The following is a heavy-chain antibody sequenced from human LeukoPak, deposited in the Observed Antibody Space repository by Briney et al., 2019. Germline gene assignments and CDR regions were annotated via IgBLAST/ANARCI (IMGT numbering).Heavy chain of an antibody. Sequence: GASVKVSCKASGYTFTSYAMNWVRQAPGQGLEWMGWINTNTGNPTYAQGFTGRFVFSLDTSVSTAYLQISSLKAEDTAVYYCARDVAVAGTLHDAFDIWGQGTMVTVSS. J-gene: IGHJ3*02. CDR3: ARDVAVAGTLHDAFDI. V-gene: IGHV7-4-1*02. D-gene: IGHD6-19*01. CDR1: GYTFTSYA. CDR2: INTNTGNP.